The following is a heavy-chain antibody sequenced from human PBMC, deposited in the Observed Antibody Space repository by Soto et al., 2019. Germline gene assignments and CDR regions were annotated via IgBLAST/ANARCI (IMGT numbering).Heavy chain of an antibody. J-gene: IGHJ4*02. CDR3: AHAMAPRIFDY. CDR2: IYWDDDK. Sequence: QTTLKESGPTLVKPTQTLTLTCTFSGFSLSTSGVGVGWIRQPPGKALEWLALIYWDDDKRYSPSLQSSLTITTDTSNTQVDLTMTSMDPVDTATYYCAHAMAPRIFDYWGQGTLVTVSS. CDR1: GFSLSTSGVG. V-gene: IGHV2-5*02.